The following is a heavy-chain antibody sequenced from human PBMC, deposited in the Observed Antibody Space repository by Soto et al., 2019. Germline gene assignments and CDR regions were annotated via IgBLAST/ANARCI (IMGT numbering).Heavy chain of an antibody. CDR2: FDPEDGET. J-gene: IGHJ5*02. CDR1: GYTLTELS. V-gene: IGHV1-24*01. Sequence: QVQLVQSGAEVKKPGASVKVSCKVSGYTLTELSMHWVRQAPGKGLEWMGGFDPEDGETIYAQKLQGRDTMTEDTYTDTAYMELSSLRYEDAAVYYCTTGSKYSISWYYSLCLDPWGKRTMVNDAS. D-gene: IGHD6-13*01. CDR3: TTGSKYSISWYYSLCLDP.